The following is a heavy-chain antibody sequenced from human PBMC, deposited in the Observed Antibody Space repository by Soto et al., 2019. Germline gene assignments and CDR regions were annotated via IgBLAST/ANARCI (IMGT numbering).Heavy chain of an antibody. CDR3: ARSGGFLVWGTDPFDY. V-gene: IGHV1-69*13. D-gene: IGHD3-16*01. Sequence: SVKVSCKASGGTFSSYAISWVRQAPGQGLEWMGGIIPIFGTANYAQKFQGRVTITADESTSTTYMELSSLRSEDTAVYYCARSGGFLVWGTDPFDYWGQGTLVTVSS. J-gene: IGHJ4*02. CDR2: IIPIFGTA. CDR1: GGTFSSYA.